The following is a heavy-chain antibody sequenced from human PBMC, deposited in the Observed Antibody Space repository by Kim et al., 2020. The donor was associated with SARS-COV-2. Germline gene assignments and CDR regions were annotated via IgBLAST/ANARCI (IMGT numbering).Heavy chain of an antibody. D-gene: IGHD5-18*01. V-gene: IGHV3-23*01. CDR3: AKEGYSYGRQGLFDY. Sequence: SVKGRFTISRDNSKNTLYLQMNRLRAEDTAVYYCAKEGYSYGRQGLFDYWGQGTLVTVSS. J-gene: IGHJ4*02.